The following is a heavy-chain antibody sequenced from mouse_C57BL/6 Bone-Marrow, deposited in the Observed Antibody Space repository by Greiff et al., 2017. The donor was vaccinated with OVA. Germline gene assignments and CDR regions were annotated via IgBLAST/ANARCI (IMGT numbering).Heavy chain of an antibody. CDR1: GFSLTSYG. CDR3: AKKGDYGRTYAMDY. Sequence: QVQLQQSGPGLVQPSQSLSITCTVSGFSLTSYGVHWVRQSPGKGLEWLGVIWRGGSTDYNAAFMSRLSITKDNSKSQVFFKMNSLQADDTAIYYCAKKGDYGRTYAMDYWGQETSVTVSS. V-gene: IGHV2-5*01. CDR2: IWRGGST. D-gene: IGHD1-1*01. J-gene: IGHJ4*01.